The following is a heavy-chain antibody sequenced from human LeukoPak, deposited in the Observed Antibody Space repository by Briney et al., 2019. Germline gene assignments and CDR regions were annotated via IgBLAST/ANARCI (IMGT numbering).Heavy chain of an antibody. CDR3: ARGHISSSSYYYGMDV. D-gene: IGHD6-6*01. J-gene: IGHJ6*02. CDR2: IYYSGST. Sequence: SETLSLTCTISGGSISNYYWSWIRQPPGKGLEWIGHIYYSGSTNYNPSLKSRVTISVDTSKNQFSLKLSTVTAADTAVYHCARGHISSSSYYYGMDVWGQGTTVTVSS. CDR1: GGSISNYY. V-gene: IGHV4-59*01.